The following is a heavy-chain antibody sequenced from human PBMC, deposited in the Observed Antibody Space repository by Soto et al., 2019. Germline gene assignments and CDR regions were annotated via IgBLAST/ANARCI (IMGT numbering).Heavy chain of an antibody. CDR2: ISHDGDKK. CDR3: AKSSLVSGTYGLDH. CDR1: GFTFRSFG. V-gene: IGHV3-30*18. Sequence: RRLSCAASGFTFRSFGMHWVRQAPGKGLEWVSLISHDGDKKNYADSVKGRFTISRDNSNNTLFLEMNSLRPEDTAVYYCAKSSLVSGTYGLDHWGQGTLVTVSS. J-gene: IGHJ4*02. D-gene: IGHD1-26*01.